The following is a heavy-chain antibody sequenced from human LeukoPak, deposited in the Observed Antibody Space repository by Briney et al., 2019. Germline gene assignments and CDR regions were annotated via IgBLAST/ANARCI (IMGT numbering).Heavy chain of an antibody. Sequence: PGGSLRLSCAASGXTFSTYNMNWVRQAPGKGLEWVSSISSSSSYIFYADSVKGRFTISRDNAKNSLYLQMNSLRAEDTAVYYCARRADGYYFDYWGQGTLVTVSS. D-gene: IGHD5-24*01. CDR2: ISSSSSYI. J-gene: IGHJ4*02. CDR3: ARRADGYYFDY. V-gene: IGHV3-21*01. CDR1: GXTFSTYN.